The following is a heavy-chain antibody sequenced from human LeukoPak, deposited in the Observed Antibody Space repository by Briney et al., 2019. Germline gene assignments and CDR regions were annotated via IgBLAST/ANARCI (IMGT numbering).Heavy chain of an antibody. CDR2: ISAYNGNT. V-gene: IGHV1-18*01. D-gene: IGHD3-3*01. J-gene: IGHJ4*02. CDR1: GYTFTTNG. CDR3: ARDLTDFWSGYIDYFDY. Sequence: GASVKVSCKASGYTFTTNGISWVRQAPGQGLEWMGWISAYNGNTNYAQKLQGRVTVTTDTSTSTAYMELRSLRSDDTAVYYCARDLTDFWSGYIDYFDYWGQGTLVTVSS.